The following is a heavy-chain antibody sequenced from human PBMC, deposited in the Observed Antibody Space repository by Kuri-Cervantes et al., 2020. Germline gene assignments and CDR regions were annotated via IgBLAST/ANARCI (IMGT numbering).Heavy chain of an antibody. CDR2: ISSSGSTI. CDR1: GFTFSSYW. V-gene: IGHV3-48*04. D-gene: IGHD3-10*01. Sequence: GESLKISCAASGFTFSSYWMHWVRQAPGKGLVWVSYISSSGSTIYYADSVKGRFTISRDNAKNSLYLQMNSLRAEDTAVYYCARERVPDYWGQGTLVTVSS. CDR3: ARERVPDY. J-gene: IGHJ4*02.